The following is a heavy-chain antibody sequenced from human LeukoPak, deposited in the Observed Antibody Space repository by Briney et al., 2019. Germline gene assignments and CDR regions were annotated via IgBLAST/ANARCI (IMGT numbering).Heavy chain of an antibody. CDR1: GFTFSSYE. J-gene: IGHJ6*04. Sequence: GGSLRLSCAASGFTFSSYEMNWVRQTPGKGLEWVSYISSSGSTVYYADSVKGRFTISRDNAKNSLYLQMNSLRAEDTAVYYCAELGITMIGGVWGKGTTVTISS. V-gene: IGHV3-48*03. CDR3: AELGITMIGGV. D-gene: IGHD3-10*02. CDR2: ISSSGSTV.